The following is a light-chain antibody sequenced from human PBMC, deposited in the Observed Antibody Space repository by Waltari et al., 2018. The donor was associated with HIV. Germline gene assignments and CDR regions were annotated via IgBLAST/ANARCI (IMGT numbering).Light chain of an antibody. CDR3: QQYHIYPYT. J-gene: IGKJ2*01. CDR1: QSVRTW. CDR2: KAS. V-gene: IGKV1-5*03. Sequence: DIQMTQSPSTLSAAVGDRVTFTCRASQSVRTWLAWYQQKPGKAPKVLIYKASSLGSGVPSRFSGSQSGTEFTLTINSLQPDDSATYYCQQYHIYPYTFGQGTKLEIK.